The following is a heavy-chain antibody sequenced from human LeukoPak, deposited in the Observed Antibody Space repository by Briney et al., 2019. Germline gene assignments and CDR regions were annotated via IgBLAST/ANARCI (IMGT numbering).Heavy chain of an antibody. J-gene: IGHJ4*02. CDR1: GFIFKNYW. CDR3: ARGKYSGSYFDY. V-gene: IGHV3-7*01. Sequence: PGGSLRLSCAASGFIFKNYWMSWVRQTPGKGLEWVASIEQDGSEKYYVDSVKGRFTISRDNAKNSLYLQMNSLRAEDTAVYYCARGKYSGSYFDYWGQGTLVTVSS. CDR2: IEQDGSEK. D-gene: IGHD1-26*01.